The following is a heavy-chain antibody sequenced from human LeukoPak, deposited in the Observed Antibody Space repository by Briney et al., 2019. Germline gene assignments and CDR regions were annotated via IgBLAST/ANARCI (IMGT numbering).Heavy chain of an antibody. CDR3: ARDSGYCSSTGCYVHYFDY. D-gene: IGHD2-2*01. CDR2: ISSSSGYI. Sequence: TGGSLRLSCAASGFTFSSYSMNWVRQAPGKGLEWVPSISSSSGYINYADSVKGRFTVSRDNAKNSLYLQMNSLRAEDTAVYYCARDSGYCSSTGCYVHYFDYWGQGTLVTVSS. CDR1: GFTFSSYS. J-gene: IGHJ4*02. V-gene: IGHV3-21*01.